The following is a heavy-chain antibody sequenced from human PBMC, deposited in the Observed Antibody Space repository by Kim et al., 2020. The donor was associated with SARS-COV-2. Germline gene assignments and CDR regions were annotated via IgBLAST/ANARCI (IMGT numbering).Heavy chain of an antibody. CDR3: ARQYYYSGGMDV. J-gene: IGHJ6*02. D-gene: IGHD3-10*01. V-gene: IGHV4-39*01. CDR2: IYYSGST. CDR1: GGSISSSSYY. Sequence: SETLSLTCTVSGGSISSSSYYWGWIRQPPGKGLEWIGSIYYSGSTYYNPSLKSRVTISVDTSKNQFSLKLSSVTAADTAVYYCARQYYYSGGMDVWGQGTTVTVSS.